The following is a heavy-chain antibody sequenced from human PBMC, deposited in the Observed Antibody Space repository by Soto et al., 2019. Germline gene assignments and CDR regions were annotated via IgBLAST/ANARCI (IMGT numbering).Heavy chain of an antibody. CDR1: GGSISSGYYY. D-gene: IGHD3-3*01. CDR2: IYYSGST. V-gene: IGHV4-30-4*01. Sequence: PSETLSLTCTVSGGSISSGYYYWSWIRQPPGKGLEWIGYIYYSGSTYYNPSLKSRVTISVDTSKNQFSLKLSSVTAADTAVYYCARATIFGVVIFDYWGQGTLVTVSS. J-gene: IGHJ4*01. CDR3: ARATIFGVVIFDY.